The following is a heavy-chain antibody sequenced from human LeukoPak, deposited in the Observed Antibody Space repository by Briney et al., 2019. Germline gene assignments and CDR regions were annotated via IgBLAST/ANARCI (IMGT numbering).Heavy chain of an antibody. J-gene: IGHJ3*01. CDR3: ARLVPAASWAFDF. V-gene: IGHV4-59*01. CDR2: IYYSGST. Sequence: SETLSLTCAFSGGSINGYYWSWIRQPPGKGLEWIGYIYYSGSTIYNPSLKSRLTISLDTSKNQFSLNLNSVTAADTAVYYCARLVPAASWAFDFRGQGTMVTVSS. CDR1: GGSINGYY. D-gene: IGHD2-2*01.